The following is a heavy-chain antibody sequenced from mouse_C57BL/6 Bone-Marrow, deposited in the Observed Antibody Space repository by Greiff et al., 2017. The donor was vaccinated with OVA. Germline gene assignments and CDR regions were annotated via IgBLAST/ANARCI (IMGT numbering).Heavy chain of an antibody. V-gene: IGHV1-55*01. D-gene: IGHD2-14*01. CDR2: IYPGSGST. J-gene: IGHJ1*03. CDR1: GYTFTSYW. Sequence: VQLQQPGAELVKPGASVKMSCKASGYTFTSYWITWVKQRPGQGLEWMGDIYPGSGSTNYNEKFKSKATLTVDTSSSTAYMQLSSLTSEDSAVYYCAKVGVRRRYFDVWGTGTTVTVSS. CDR3: AKVGVRRRYFDV.